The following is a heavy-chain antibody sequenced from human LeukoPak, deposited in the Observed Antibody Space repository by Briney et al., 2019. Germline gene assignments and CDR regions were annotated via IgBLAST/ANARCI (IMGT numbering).Heavy chain of an antibody. CDR1: GFTFSSYA. D-gene: IGHD2-2*01. V-gene: IGHV3-48*01. J-gene: IGHJ1*01. Sequence: GGSLRLSCAASGFTFSSYAMNWVRQAPGKGLEWVSYISSSSSTIYYADSVKGRFTISRDNAKNSLYLQMNSLRAEDTAVYYCAEMTTPPAAVPTGGYFQHWGQGTLVTVSS. CDR3: AEMTTPPAAVPTGGYFQH. CDR2: ISSSSSTI.